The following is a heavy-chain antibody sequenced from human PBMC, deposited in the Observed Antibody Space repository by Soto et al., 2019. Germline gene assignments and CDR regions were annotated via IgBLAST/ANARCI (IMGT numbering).Heavy chain of an antibody. CDR1: GFTFSSYR. CDR2: IGSSSYI. V-gene: IGHV3-21*04. D-gene: IGHD6-19*01. CDR3: AKATTNGGWFNPFDS. Sequence: PGGSLRLSCAASGFTFSSYRMNWVRQAPGKGLEWVSFIGSSSYISYADSVKGRFTISRDNSRDTLFLQMNSLTADDTAVYYCAKATTNGGWFNPFDSWGQGALVTVSS. J-gene: IGHJ4*02.